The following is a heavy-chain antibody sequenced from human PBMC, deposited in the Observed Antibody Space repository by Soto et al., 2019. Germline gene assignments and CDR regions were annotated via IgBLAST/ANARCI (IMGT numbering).Heavy chain of an antibody. V-gene: IGHV3-48*01. CDR3: ARALGYSSSLDY. CDR1: GFTFSSYS. CDR2: ISSSSSTI. Sequence: EVQLVESGGGLVQPGGSLRLSCAASGFTFSSYSMNWVRQAPGKGLEWVSYISSSSSTIYYADSVKGRFTISRDNAKNSVYLQMANVRAEDTAVYYCARALGYSSSLDYWGQGSLVTVSS. D-gene: IGHD6-13*01. J-gene: IGHJ4*02.